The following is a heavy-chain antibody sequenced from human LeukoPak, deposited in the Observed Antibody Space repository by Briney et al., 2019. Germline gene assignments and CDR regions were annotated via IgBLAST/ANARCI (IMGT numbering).Heavy chain of an antibody. CDR2: ICSRSGTI. V-gene: IGHV3-48*02. J-gene: IGHJ4*02. Sequence: GGSLRLSCVASGFTFSTYSLNWVRQAPGKGLEWVSYICSRSGTIYYADSVKGRCTISRDNAKGARYLQMSSRRDEDTVWYCGATEATSGYWGRGNLVTVSS. CDR3: ATEATSGY. CDR1: GFTFSTYS.